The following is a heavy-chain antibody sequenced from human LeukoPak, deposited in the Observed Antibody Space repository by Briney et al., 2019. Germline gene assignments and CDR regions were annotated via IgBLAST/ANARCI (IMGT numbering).Heavy chain of an antibody. J-gene: IGHJ6*03. V-gene: IGHV1-46*01. CDR2: INPSGGST. D-gene: IGHD6-13*01. Sequence: ASVKVSCKASGYTFTSYYMHWVRQAPGQGLEWMGIINPSGGSTSYAQKFQGRVTMTRDMSTSTVYMELSSLRSEDTAVYYCARDSSSSLYYYYYYMDVWGKGTTVTVSS. CDR1: GYTFTSYY. CDR3: ARDSSSSLYYYYYYMDV.